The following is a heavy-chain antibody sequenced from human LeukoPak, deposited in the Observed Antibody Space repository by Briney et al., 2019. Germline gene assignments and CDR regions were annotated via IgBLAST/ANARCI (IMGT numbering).Heavy chain of an antibody. Sequence: ASVKVSCKASGGTFSSYAISWVRQAPGQGLEWMGGIIPIFGTANYAQKFQGRVTITADESTSTAYMELSSLRSEDTAVYYCARGREVFGVVWLYYFDYWGQGTLVTVSS. CDR3: ARGREVFGVVWLYYFDY. J-gene: IGHJ4*02. D-gene: IGHD3-3*01. CDR2: IIPIFGTA. V-gene: IGHV1-69*13. CDR1: GGTFSSYA.